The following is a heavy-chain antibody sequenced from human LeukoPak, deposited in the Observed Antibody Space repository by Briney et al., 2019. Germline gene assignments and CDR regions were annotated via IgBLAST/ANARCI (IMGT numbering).Heavy chain of an antibody. Sequence: SETLSLTCAVSGYSISSGYYWGWIRQPPGKGLEWIGSIYHSGSTHYNPSLKSRVTISADTSKNQFSLRLSSVTAADTALYYCARGGVVAAPGDAFDIWGQGTMVTVFS. CDR3: ARGGVVAAPGDAFDI. D-gene: IGHD2-15*01. V-gene: IGHV4-38-2*01. CDR1: GYSISSGYY. CDR2: IYHSGST. J-gene: IGHJ3*02.